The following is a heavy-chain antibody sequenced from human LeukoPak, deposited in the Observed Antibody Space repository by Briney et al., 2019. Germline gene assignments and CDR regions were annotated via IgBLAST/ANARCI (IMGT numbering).Heavy chain of an antibody. CDR3: ARVPYYGSGSSNAFDI. Sequence: SETLSLTCTVSGGSISSTSYYWGWIRQPPGEGLEWIGSIYYTGNTHYNPSLKSRVTVSVDTSKNQYSLKLSSVTAADTAVYYCARVPYYGSGSSNAFDIWGQGTMVTVSS. CDR1: GGSISSTSYY. CDR2: IYYTGNT. D-gene: IGHD3-10*01. V-gene: IGHV4-39*07. J-gene: IGHJ3*02.